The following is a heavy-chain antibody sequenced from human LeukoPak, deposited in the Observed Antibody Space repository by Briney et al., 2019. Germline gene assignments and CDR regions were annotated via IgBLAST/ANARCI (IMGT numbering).Heavy chain of an antibody. Sequence: GASVKVSCKVSGYTLTELSMHWVRQAPGKGLEWMGGFDPEDGETIYAQKFQGRVTMTRDTSTSTVYMELSSLRSEDTAVYYCARGYSSSWYQSYWGQGTLVTVSS. D-gene: IGHD6-13*01. V-gene: IGHV1-24*01. J-gene: IGHJ4*02. CDR1: GYTLTELS. CDR3: ARGYSSSWYQSY. CDR2: FDPEDGET.